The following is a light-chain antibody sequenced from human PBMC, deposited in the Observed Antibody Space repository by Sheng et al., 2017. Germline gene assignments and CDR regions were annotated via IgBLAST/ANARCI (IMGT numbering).Light chain of an antibody. CDR3: QQYYRYPPLT. CDR2: DAS. CDR1: QDITSY. Sequence: AIRMTQSPSSLSASTGDRVTISCRASQDITSYLAWYQQKPGKAPKLLIYDASTLQSGVPSRFSGSGSGTDFTLTISRLQSEDFATYYCQQYYRYPPLTFGGGTRVEIK. V-gene: IGKV1-8*01. J-gene: IGKJ4*01.